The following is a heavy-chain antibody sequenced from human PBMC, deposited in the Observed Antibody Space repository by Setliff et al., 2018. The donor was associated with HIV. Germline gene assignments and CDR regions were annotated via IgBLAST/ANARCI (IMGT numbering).Heavy chain of an antibody. Sequence: PSETLSLTCTVSGGSISSHYWSWIRQPPGKGLEWIGEINHSGSTNYNPSLKSRVTISVDTSKNQFSLKLSSVTAADTAVYYCARSGIAAVGGWFDPWGQGTLVTVSS. CDR1: GGSISSHY. D-gene: IGHD6-13*01. J-gene: IGHJ5*02. CDR3: ARSGIAAVGGWFDP. V-gene: IGHV4-59*11. CDR2: INHSGST.